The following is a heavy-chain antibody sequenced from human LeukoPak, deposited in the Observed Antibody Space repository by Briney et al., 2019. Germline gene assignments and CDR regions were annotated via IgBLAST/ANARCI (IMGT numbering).Heavy chain of an antibody. V-gene: IGHV1-2*02. J-gene: IGHJ3*02. D-gene: IGHD3-10*01. CDR1: GYTFTGYY. CDR2: INPNSGGT. CDR3: ASENDYYGSGEVAVDI. Sequence: GASVKVSCKASGYTFTGYYMHWVRQAPGQGLEWMGWINPNSGGTNYAQKFQGRVTMTSDTSISTAYMDLSGLRFDDTAVYYCASENDYYGSGEVAVDIWGQGTMVTVSS.